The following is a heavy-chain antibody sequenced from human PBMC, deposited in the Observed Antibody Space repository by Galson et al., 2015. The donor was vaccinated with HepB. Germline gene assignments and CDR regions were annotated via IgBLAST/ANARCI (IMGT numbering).Heavy chain of an antibody. J-gene: IGHJ4*02. CDR2: ISSNGGST. CDR3: VKGVSIAARVFDY. CDR1: GFTFSSYA. Sequence: SLRLSCAASGFTFSSYAMHWVHQAPGKGLEYVSAISSNGGSTYYADSVKGRFTISRDNSKNTLYLQMSSLRAEDTAVYYCVKGVSIAARVFDYWGQGTLVTVSS. D-gene: IGHD6-6*01. V-gene: IGHV3-64D*06.